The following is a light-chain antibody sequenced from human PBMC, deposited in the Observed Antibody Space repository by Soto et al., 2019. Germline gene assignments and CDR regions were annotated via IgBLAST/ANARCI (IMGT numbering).Light chain of an antibody. Sequence: QSVLTQPPSVSGTPAQRVTISCFGSSSNIGSNSVNWYHQLPGTAPRLLICSNNQRPSGVPDRFSGSKSGTSASLAISGLQSEDEADYYCATWDDSLNAYVFGFGTKLTVL. V-gene: IGLV1-44*01. CDR2: SNN. J-gene: IGLJ1*01. CDR3: ATWDDSLNAYV. CDR1: SSNIGSNS.